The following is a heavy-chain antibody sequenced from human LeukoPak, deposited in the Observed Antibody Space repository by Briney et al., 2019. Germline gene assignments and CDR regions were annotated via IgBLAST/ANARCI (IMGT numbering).Heavy chain of an antibody. CDR1: GFTFSTYW. V-gene: IGHV3-7*01. Sequence: GGSLRLSCAASGFTFSTYWMSWVRQAPGGGLELVANIKQDGSEKYYVDSVKGRFTISRDNAKNSLYLQVNSLRAEDTAVYYCARNQRRLDYWGQGTLVTVSS. D-gene: IGHD1-14*01. J-gene: IGHJ4*02. CDR2: IKQDGSEK. CDR3: ARNQRRLDY.